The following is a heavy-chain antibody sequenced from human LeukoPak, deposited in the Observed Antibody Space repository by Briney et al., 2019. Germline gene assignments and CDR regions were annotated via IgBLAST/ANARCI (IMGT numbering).Heavy chain of an antibody. D-gene: IGHD1-26*01. CDR3: ARDELLNY. CDR2: INSDGSAT. V-gene: IGHV3-74*01. CDR1: GFTFSSYW. J-gene: IGHJ4*02. Sequence: GGSLRLSCAASGFTFSSYWMSWVRQAPGKGLMWVSQINSDGSATSCADPVKGRCTISRDNAKNMLYLEMNSLRVEDTAVYYCARDELLNYWGQGTLVTVSS.